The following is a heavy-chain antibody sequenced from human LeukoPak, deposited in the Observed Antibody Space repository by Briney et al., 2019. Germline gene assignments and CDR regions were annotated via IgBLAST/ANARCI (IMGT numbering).Heavy chain of an antibody. J-gene: IGHJ4*02. CDR2: IGGSGAAT. D-gene: IGHD2-2*01. Sequence: PGGSLRLSCAASGFTFSSYVMNWVRQAPGKGLEWVSNIGGSGAATSYADSVKGRFNIARDNSNNTLYLQMNSLRADDTAVYYCAKGSGNSSYGSSDCWGRGTLVTVSS. CDR1: GFTFSSYV. V-gene: IGHV3-23*01. CDR3: AKGSGNSSYGSSDC.